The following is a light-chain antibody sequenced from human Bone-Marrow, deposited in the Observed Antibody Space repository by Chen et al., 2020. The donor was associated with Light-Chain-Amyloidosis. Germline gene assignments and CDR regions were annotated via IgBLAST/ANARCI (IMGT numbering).Light chain of an antibody. J-gene: IGKJ4*01. CDR3: QQYGTSPLT. CDR1: QTISSNY. V-gene: IGKV3-20*01. Sequence: EIVLTQSPATLSLSPGEGANLSCRASQTISSNYLTWYQQKFGQAPSLLIYGSSSRATGIPDRFTGSGSGTDFTLTINRLEPEDFAMYYCQQYGTSPLTFGGGTKVEIK. CDR2: GSS.